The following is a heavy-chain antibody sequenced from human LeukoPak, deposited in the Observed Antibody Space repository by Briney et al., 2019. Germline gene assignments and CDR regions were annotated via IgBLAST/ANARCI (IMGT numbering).Heavy chain of an antibody. V-gene: IGHV1-69*04. Sequence: SVKVSCKASGGTFSSYAISWVRQAPGQGLEWIGRITPILGIANYAQKFQGRITITADKSTSTAYMELSSLRSEDTAVYYCAVAVAYYYYGMDVWGQGTTVTVSS. J-gene: IGHJ6*02. D-gene: IGHD6-19*01. CDR1: GGTFSSYA. CDR2: ITPILGIA. CDR3: AVAVAYYYYGMDV.